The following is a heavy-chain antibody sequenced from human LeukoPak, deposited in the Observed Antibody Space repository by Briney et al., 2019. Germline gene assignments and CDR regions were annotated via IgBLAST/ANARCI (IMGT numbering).Heavy chain of an antibody. Sequence: GGSLRLSCAASGFTFSSYAMSWVRQAPGKGLEWVSAISGSGGSTYYADSVKGRFTISRDNSKNTLYMQMNSLRAEDTAVYYCAKGIRAVAGRGGDYWGQGTLVTVSS. CDR1: GFTFSSYA. V-gene: IGHV3-23*01. D-gene: IGHD6-19*01. CDR2: ISGSGGST. CDR3: AKGIRAVAGRGGDY. J-gene: IGHJ4*02.